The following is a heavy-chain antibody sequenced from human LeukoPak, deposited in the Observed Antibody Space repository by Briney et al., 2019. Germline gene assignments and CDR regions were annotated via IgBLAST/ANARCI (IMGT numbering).Heavy chain of an antibody. Sequence: SETLSLTCTVSGVSFSSYYWNWIRQPAGKGLEWIGRIYTSGSTSYNPSLKSRVTMSVDTSKNQFSLKVSSVTAADTAVYYCARDLTDYYELDYWGQGTLVTVSP. D-gene: IGHD3-22*01. V-gene: IGHV4-4*07. J-gene: IGHJ4*02. CDR3: ARDLTDYYELDY. CDR1: GVSFSSYY. CDR2: IYTSGST.